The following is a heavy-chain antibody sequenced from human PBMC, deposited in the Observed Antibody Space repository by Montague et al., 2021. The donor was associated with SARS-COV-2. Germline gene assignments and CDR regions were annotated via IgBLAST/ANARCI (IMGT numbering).Heavy chain of an antibody. CDR1: SGSISTGHH. J-gene: IGHJ6*02. V-gene: IGHV4-31*03. D-gene: IGHD3-10*02. CDR3: ARDHGQLFGELWGHGLDV. Sequence: TLSLTCSVSSGSISTGHHWSWIRQHPMKGLEWIGYIYYSGSTYYNPSFNGRVTISIDTAKNQFSLELTSMTAADTAVYYCARDHGQLFGELWGHGLDVWGQGTTGTVSS. CDR2: IYYSGST.